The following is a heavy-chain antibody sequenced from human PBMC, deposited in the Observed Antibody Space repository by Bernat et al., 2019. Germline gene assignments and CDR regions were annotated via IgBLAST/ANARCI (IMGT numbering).Heavy chain of an antibody. CDR2: IYYSGIT. D-gene: IGHD5-24*01. Sequence: QLQLQESGPGLVKASETLSLSCTVSGGSITSISYYWAWFRQPPGKELEWIGGIYYSGITLYNPSLGSRIAISVETSKNQFFLKLSSVTAADTSVYYCARDYTGDDYNLNWFDPWGQGTLVTVSS. CDR1: GGSITSISYY. V-gene: IGHV4-39*02. CDR3: ARDYTGDDYNLNWFDP. J-gene: IGHJ5*02.